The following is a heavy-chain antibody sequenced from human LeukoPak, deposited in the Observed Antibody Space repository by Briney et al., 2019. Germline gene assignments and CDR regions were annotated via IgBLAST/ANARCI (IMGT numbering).Heavy chain of an antibody. CDR1: GFTFSSYV. J-gene: IGHJ3*02. CDR3: AKDLYAFDI. V-gene: IGHV3-30*02. Sequence: PGGSLRLSCAASGFTFSSYVMHWVRQAPDKGLEGVAFIRYEGSNKYYADSVKGRFTISRDNSKNTLYLQINSLRAEDTAVYCCAKDLYAFDIWCQGAMVTVSS. CDR2: IRYEGSNK.